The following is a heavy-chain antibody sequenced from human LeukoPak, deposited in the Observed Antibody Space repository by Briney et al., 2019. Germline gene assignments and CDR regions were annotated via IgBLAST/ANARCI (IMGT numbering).Heavy chain of an antibody. D-gene: IGHD5-18*01. Sequence: GSLRLSCAASGFTFSSYAMHWVRQAPGKGLEWVAVISYDGSNKYYADSVKGRFTISRDNSKNTLYLQMNSLRAEDTAVYYCARARLDSYGFQFDYWGQGTLVTVSS. J-gene: IGHJ4*02. CDR1: GFTFSSYA. CDR3: ARARLDSYGFQFDY. V-gene: IGHV3-30-3*01. CDR2: ISYDGSNK.